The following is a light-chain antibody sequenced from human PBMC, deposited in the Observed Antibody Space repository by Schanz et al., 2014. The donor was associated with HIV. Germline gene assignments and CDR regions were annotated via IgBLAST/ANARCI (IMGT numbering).Light chain of an antibody. CDR3: SSYTSSSTLVV. Sequence: QSALTQPASVSGSPGQSITISCTGTSSDVGDYNYVSWYQQHPGKAPKLMIYEVSKRPSGVPDRFSGSKSGNTASLTISGLQPEDEADYYCSSYTSSSTLVVFGGGTKLTVL. J-gene: IGLJ2*01. CDR2: EVS. CDR1: SSDVGDYNY. V-gene: IGLV2-14*01.